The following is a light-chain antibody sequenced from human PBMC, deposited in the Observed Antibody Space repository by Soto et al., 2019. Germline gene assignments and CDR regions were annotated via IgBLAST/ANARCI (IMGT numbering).Light chain of an antibody. CDR3: SSYTSSITWV. V-gene: IGLV2-14*01. J-gene: IGLJ3*02. CDR1: SSDVGGYNY. CDR2: EVS. Sequence: QSALTQPASVSGSPGQSITISCTGTSSDVGGYNYVSWYQHHQGKAPKLMIYEVSNRPTGVSNRFSGSKSGNTASLTISGLQAEYEADYYCSSYTSSITWVFGGGTKLTVL.